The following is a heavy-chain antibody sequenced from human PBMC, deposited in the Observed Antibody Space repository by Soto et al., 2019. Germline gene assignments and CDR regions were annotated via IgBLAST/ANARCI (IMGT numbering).Heavy chain of an antibody. Sequence: GGSLRLSCAASGFTFSNAWMNWVRQAPGKGLEWVGRIKSKTDGGTTDYAAPVKGRFTISRDDSKNTLYLQMNSLKTEDTAVYYCTYYDFWSAYYYGMDVWGQGTTVTVSS. CDR1: GFTFSNAW. J-gene: IGHJ6*02. CDR3: TYYDFWSAYYYGMDV. D-gene: IGHD3-3*01. CDR2: IKSKTDGGTT. V-gene: IGHV3-15*07.